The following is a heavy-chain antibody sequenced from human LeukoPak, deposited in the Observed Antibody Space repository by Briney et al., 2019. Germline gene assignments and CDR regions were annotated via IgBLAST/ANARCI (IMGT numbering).Heavy chain of an antibody. J-gene: IGHJ4*02. D-gene: IGHD5-12*01. V-gene: IGHV3-30-3*01. CDR2: ISYDGNNK. Sequence: PGGSLRLSCAASGFTFSTYAMHWVRQAPGKGLEWVALISYDGNNKYYADSVKGRFTISRDNSKNTLYLQMKSLRAEDTAVYYCARDRGYSGYDLFDYWGQGTLVTVPS. CDR1: GFTFSTYA. CDR3: ARDRGYSGYDLFDY.